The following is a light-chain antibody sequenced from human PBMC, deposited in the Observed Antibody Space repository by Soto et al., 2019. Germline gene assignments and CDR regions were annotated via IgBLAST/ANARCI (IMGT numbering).Light chain of an antibody. CDR1: SSNVGCYNF. CDR3: SSYTSSSTYV. J-gene: IGLJ1*01. CDR2: DVS. Sequence: QSVLTQPASVSGSPGQSITISCTGTSSNVGCYNFVSWYQQHPVKAPKLMIYDVSNRPSGVSYRFSGSKFGNTASLTISGLQAEDEADYYCSSYTSSSTYVFGTGTKVTVL. V-gene: IGLV2-14*01.